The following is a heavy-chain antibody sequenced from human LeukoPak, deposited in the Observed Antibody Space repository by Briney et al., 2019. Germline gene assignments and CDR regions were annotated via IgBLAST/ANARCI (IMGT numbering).Heavy chain of an antibody. J-gene: IGHJ4*02. D-gene: IGHD4-17*01. V-gene: IGHV3-7*01. CDR2: IKQDGSEK. Sequence: GGSLRLSCAASGFTFSNYWMSWVRQAPGKGLEWVANIKQDGSEKYYVDCVKGRFTISRDNAKNSLYLQINSLRAEDTAVYYCARNDGDFRQYWGQGTLVTVSS. CDR3: ARNDGDFRQY. CDR1: GFTFSNYW.